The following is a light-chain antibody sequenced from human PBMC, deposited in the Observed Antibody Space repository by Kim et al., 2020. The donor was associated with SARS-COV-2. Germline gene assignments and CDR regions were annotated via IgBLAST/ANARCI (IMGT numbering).Light chain of an antibody. V-gene: IGKV2-30*02. Sequence: AMTQSPDSLPVTLGQPASISCRSSQSLVHTDGRTYLSWFQQRPGQSPRRLIYQVSNPDSGVPDRFSGSGSGTDFTLKISRVEAEDVAVYYCMQGTYWYSFGQGTKLEI. CDR2: QVS. CDR3: MQGTYWYS. J-gene: IGKJ2*03. CDR1: QSLVHTDGRTY.